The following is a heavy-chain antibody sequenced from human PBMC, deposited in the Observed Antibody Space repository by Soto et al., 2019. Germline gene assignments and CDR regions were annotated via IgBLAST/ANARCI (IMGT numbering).Heavy chain of an antibody. J-gene: IGHJ4*02. CDR3: ARERYYDILTGYEDTDY. D-gene: IGHD3-9*01. CDR2: INSDGSST. V-gene: IGHV3-74*01. CDR1: GFTFSSYW. Sequence: EVQLVESGGGLVQPGGSLRLSCAASGFTFSSYWMHWVRQAPGKGLVWVSRINSDGSSTSYADSVKGRFTISRDNAKNTLYLQMNRLRAEDTAVYYCARERYYDILTGYEDTDYWGQGTLVTVSS.